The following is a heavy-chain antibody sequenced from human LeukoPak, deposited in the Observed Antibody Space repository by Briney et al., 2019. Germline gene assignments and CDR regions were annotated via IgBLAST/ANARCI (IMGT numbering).Heavy chain of an antibody. J-gene: IGHJ4*02. D-gene: IGHD1-26*01. CDR1: GFTFNNYA. Sequence: GGSLRLSCAASGFTFNNYAMTWVRQAPGKGLEWVSAITGSGGSTYYADSVKGRFTISRDNSKNTMYLQMNSLRAEDTAVYYCARLSGSYYEADYWGQGTLVTVSS. V-gene: IGHV3-23*01. CDR3: ARLSGSYYEADY. CDR2: ITGSGGST.